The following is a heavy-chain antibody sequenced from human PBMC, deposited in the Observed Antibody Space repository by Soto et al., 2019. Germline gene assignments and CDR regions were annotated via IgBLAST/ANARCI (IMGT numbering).Heavy chain of an antibody. CDR2: INPSGGST. D-gene: IGHD2-15*01. Sequence: ASVKVTCEASGYTFTSNYRQWVRQAPGQGLEWMGIINPSGGSTSYAQKFRGRVTMTRDTSTSTVYMELSSLRSEDTAVYYCASPADCSGGSCYSDSAVAWIRVWGQGTLVTVSS. J-gene: IGHJ4*02. CDR1: GYTFTSNY. CDR3: ASPADCSGGSCYSDSAVAWIRV. V-gene: IGHV1-46*03.